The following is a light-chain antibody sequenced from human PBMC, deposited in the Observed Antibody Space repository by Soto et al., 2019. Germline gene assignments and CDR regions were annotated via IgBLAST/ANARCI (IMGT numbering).Light chain of an antibody. CDR1: SSDLGAYDY. J-gene: IGLJ1*01. V-gene: IGLV2-11*01. Sequence: QSALTQPRSVSGSPGQSVTISCTGDSSDLGAYDYVSWYQQRPGKAPKLMIYDVTKRPSGVPDRFSGSRSGDTASLTISGLQAQDEADYYCCSYAGTYRYVFGTGAKVTVL. CDR2: DVT. CDR3: CSYAGTYRYV.